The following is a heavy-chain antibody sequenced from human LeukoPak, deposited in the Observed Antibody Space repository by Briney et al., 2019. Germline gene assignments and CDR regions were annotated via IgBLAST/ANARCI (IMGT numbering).Heavy chain of an antibody. Sequence: ASVTVSYTASGYTFTVYYMHWVRQAPGQGLEWMGWINPSSGVTNYAQKFQGRVTMTRDTSISTAYMELSRLRSDDTAVYYCARDRRAAADYWGQGTLVTVSS. CDR1: GYTFTVYY. CDR2: INPSSGVT. J-gene: IGHJ4*02. D-gene: IGHD6-13*01. V-gene: IGHV1-2*02. CDR3: ARDRRAAADY.